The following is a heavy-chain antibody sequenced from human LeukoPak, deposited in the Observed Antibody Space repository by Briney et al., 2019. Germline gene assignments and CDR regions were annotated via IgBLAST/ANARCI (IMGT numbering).Heavy chain of an antibody. Sequence: GGSLRLSCAASGFTFDDYAMPWVRQAPGKGLGWVSGISWNSGSIGYADSVKGRFTISRDNAKNSLYLQMNSLRAEDTALYYCAKGGEEGIDSSGLPHWGQGTLVTVSS. D-gene: IGHD3-22*01. V-gene: IGHV3-9*01. CDR2: ISWNSGSI. CDR1: GFTFDDYA. CDR3: AKGGEEGIDSSGLPH. J-gene: IGHJ4*02.